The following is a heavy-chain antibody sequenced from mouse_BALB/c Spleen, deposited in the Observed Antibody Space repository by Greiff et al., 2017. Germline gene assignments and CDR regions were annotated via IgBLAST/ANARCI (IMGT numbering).Heavy chain of an antibody. J-gene: IGHJ4*01. CDR1: GFTFSSFG. D-gene: IGHD4-1*01. CDR2: ISSGSSTI. V-gene: IGHV5-17*02. Sequence: EVKLVESGGGLVQPGGSRKLSCAASGFTFSSFGMHWVRQAPEKGLEWVAYISSGSSTIYYADTVKGRFTISRDNPKNTLFLQMTSLRSEDTAMYYCARGTHWAMDYWGQGTSVTVSS. CDR3: ARGTHWAMDY.